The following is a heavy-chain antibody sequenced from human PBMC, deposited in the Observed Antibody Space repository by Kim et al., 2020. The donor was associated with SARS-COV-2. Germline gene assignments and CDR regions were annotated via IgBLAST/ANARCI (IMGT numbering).Heavy chain of an antibody. V-gene: IGHV4-34*01. CDR2: INHSGST. J-gene: IGHJ6*02. D-gene: IGHD2-2*01. CDR3: ARGKARDLLYPPLRLYGMDV. Sequence: SETLSLTCAVYGGSFSGYYWSWIRQPPGKGLEWIGEINHSGSTNYNPSLKSRVTISVDTSKNQFSLKLSSVTAADTAVYYCARGKARDLLYPPLRLYGMDVWGQGTTVTVSS. CDR1: GGSFSGYY.